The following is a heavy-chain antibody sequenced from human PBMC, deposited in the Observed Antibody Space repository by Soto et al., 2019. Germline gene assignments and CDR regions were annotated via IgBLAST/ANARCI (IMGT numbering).Heavy chain of an antibody. V-gene: IGHV3-30-3*01. Sequence: GGSLRLSCAASGFTFSSYAMHWVRQAPGKGLEWVAVISYDGSNKYYADSVKGRFTISRDNSKNTLYLQMNSLRAEDTAVYYCVRCWDDSSGYYYFAFDIWGQGTMVTVSS. CDR1: GFTFSSYA. D-gene: IGHD3-22*01. J-gene: IGHJ3*02. CDR3: VRCWDDSSGYYYFAFDI. CDR2: ISYDGSNK.